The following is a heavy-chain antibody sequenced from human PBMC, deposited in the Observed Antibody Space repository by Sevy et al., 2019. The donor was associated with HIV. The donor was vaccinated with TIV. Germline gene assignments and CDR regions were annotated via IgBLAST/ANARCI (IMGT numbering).Heavy chain of an antibody. CDR2: INPSGGST. V-gene: IGHV1-46*01. D-gene: IGHD3-22*01. J-gene: IGHJ4*02. CDR1: GYTFTSYY. CDR3: ARDNYYDSSGYSPLDY. Sequence: ASVKVSCKASGYTFTSYYMHWVRQAPGQGLEWMGIINPSGGSTSYAQKFQGRVTMTRDTSTSTVYMELSSLRSEDTAVYYCARDNYYDSSGYSPLDYWGQGTLVTVSS.